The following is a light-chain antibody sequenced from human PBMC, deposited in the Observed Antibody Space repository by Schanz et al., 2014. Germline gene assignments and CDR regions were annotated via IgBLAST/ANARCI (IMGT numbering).Light chain of an antibody. V-gene: IGLV2-8*01. CDR2: EGS. J-gene: IGLJ1*01. CDR1: SSDVGGYNY. CDR3: FSYAGSGLYV. Sequence: QSALTQPPSASGSPGQSVTISCTGTSSDVGGYNYVSWYQQHPGKAPKLMIYEGSRRPSGVSNRFSGSKSGNTASLTVSGLQAEDEADYYCFSYAGSGLYVFGTGTKVTVL.